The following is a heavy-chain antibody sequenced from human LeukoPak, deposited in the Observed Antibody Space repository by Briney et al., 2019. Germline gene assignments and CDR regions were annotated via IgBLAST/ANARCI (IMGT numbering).Heavy chain of an antibody. CDR2: IYHSGST. CDR1: GGSISSGGYS. J-gene: IGHJ6*02. CDR3: ARGVVVVPAATYYGMDV. D-gene: IGHD2-2*01. V-gene: IGHV4-30-2*01. Sequence: PSQTLSLTCAVSGGSISSGGYSWSWIRQPPGKGLEWIGYIYHSGSTYHNPSLKSRVTISVDRSKNQFSLKLSSVTAADTAVYYCARGVVVVPAATYYGMDVWGQGTTVTVSS.